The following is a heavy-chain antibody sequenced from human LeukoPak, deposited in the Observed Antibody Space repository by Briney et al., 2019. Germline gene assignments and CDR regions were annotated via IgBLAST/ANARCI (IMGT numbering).Heavy chain of an antibody. CDR1: GFTFSSYG. Sequence: GGSLRLSCAASGFTFSSYGMHWVRQAPGKGLEWVAVISYDGSNKYYADSVKGRFTISRDNSKNTLYLQMNSLTAEDTAVYYCAKIVGVYFGAFDIWGQGTMVSVSP. J-gene: IGHJ3*02. D-gene: IGHD1-26*01. CDR2: ISYDGSNK. V-gene: IGHV3-30*18. CDR3: AKIVGVYFGAFDI.